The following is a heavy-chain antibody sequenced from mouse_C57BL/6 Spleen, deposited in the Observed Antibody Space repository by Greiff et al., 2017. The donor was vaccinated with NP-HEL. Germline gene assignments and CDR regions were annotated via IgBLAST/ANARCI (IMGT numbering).Heavy chain of an antibody. CDR2: IDPSDSYT. CDR1: GYTFTSYW. J-gene: IGHJ4*01. CDR3: ALDSPEDAMDY. Sequence: QVQLQQPGAELVMPGASVKLSCKASGYTFTSYWMHWVKQRPGQGLEWIGEIDPSDSYTNYNQKFKGKSTLTVDKSSSTAYMQLSSLTSEDSAVYYCALDSPEDAMDYWGQGTSVTVSS. V-gene: IGHV1-69*01. D-gene: IGHD3-2*01.